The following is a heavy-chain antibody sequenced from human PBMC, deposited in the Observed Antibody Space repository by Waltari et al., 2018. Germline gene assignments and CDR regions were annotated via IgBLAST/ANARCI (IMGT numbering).Heavy chain of an antibody. D-gene: IGHD3-22*01. V-gene: IGHV4-59*08. J-gene: IGHJ5*02. Sequence: QVELQESGPGLVKPSETPSLTCSVSGDSFKNYYWNWVRQSPGKALEWIGFIQNSGTISYNPPLESRVTISVDTSKNQFFLNLNSVTAADTAVYYCARGLGYSAWFDPWGQGTLVTVSS. CDR1: GDSFKNYY. CDR2: IQNSGTI. CDR3: ARGLGYSAWFDP.